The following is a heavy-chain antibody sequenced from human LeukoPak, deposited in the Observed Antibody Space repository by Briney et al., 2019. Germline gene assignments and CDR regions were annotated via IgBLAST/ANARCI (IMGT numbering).Heavy chain of an antibody. V-gene: IGHV4-4*07. CDR3: ARHGYTASHYFLDF. Sequence: SETLSLTCTVSPGSINSYYWGWVRQPAGRGLEWIGRIYTTGKTDYNPSLKSRLTMSVDTSKRQFSLNLTSVTAADMAIYFCARHGYTASHYFLDFWSQGTLVTVSS. CDR2: IYTTGKT. J-gene: IGHJ4*02. CDR1: PGSINSYY. D-gene: IGHD3-16*01.